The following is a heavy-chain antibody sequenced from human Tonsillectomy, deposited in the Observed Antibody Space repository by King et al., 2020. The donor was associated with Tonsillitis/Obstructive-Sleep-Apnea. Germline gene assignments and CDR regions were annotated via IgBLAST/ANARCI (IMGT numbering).Heavy chain of an antibody. D-gene: IGHD5/OR15-5a*01. CDR3: AREGLRDAFYI. V-gene: IGHV4-59*01. J-gene: IGHJ3*02. Sequence: QLQESGPGLVKPSETLSLTCTVSGGSISSYYWSWIRQPPGKGLECIGYIYYSGSTNYNPSLKSRVTISVDTSKNQFSLKLSSVTAADTAVYYCAREGLRDAFYIWGQGAMVTVSS. CDR1: GGSISSYY. CDR2: IYYSGST.